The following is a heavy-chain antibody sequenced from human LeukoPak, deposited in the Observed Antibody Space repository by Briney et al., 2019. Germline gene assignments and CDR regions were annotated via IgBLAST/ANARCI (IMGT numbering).Heavy chain of an antibody. D-gene: IGHD3-3*01. CDR3: ASHYDFWSGHEY. CDR2: IYSGGST. CDR1: GFTVSSNY. Sequence: GGSLRLSCAASGFTVSSNYMSWVRQAPGKGLEWVSVIYSGGSTYYADSVKGRFTISRDNSKNTVYLQMNSLRAEDTAVYYCASHYDFWSGHEYWGQGTLVTVSS. J-gene: IGHJ4*02. V-gene: IGHV3-53*01.